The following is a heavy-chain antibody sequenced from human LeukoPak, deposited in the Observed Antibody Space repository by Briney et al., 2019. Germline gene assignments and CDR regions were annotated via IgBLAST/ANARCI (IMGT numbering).Heavy chain of an antibody. D-gene: IGHD3-3*01. V-gene: IGHV3-11*04. J-gene: IGHJ4*02. CDR3: ARERIYDFWSGYYIDY. Sequence: PGGSLRLSCAASGFTFSDYYMSWIRQAPGKGLERVSYISSSGSTIYYADSVKGRFTISRDNAKNSLYLQMNSLRAEDTAVYYCARERIYDFWSGYYIDYWGQGTLVTVSS. CDR2: ISSSGSTI. CDR1: GFTFSDYY.